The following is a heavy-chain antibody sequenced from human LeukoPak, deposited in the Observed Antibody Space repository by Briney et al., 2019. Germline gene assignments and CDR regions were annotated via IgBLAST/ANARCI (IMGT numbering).Heavy chain of an antibody. J-gene: IGHJ4*02. Sequence: PSETLSLTCTVSGGSISSYYWSWIRQPPGKGLEWIGYIYYSGSTNYNPSLKSRVPISVDTSKNQFSLKLSSVTAADTAVYYCARALAVAGRFYFDYWGQGTLVTVSS. CDR1: GGSISSYY. V-gene: IGHV4-59*01. CDR3: ARALAVAGRFYFDY. CDR2: IYYSGST. D-gene: IGHD6-19*01.